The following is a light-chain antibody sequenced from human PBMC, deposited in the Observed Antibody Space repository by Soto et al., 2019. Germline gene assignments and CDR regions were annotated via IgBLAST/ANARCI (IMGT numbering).Light chain of an antibody. J-gene: IGLJ1*01. CDR2: DVS. V-gene: IGLV2-14*01. CDR3: SSYTSSSTPVYV. Sequence: ALTQPAAVSGSPGQSITISCTGTSSDVGGYNYVSWYQQHPGKAPKLMIYDVSNRPSGVSNRFSGSKSGNTASLTISGLQAEDEADYYCSSYTSSSTPVYVFGTGTKVTVL. CDR1: SSDVGGYNY.